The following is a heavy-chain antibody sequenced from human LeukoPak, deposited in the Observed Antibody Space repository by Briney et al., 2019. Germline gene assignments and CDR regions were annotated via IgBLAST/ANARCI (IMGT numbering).Heavy chain of an antibody. J-gene: IGHJ3*02. D-gene: IGHD3-10*01. Sequence: ASVKVSCKASGYTFTSYGISWVRQAPGQGLAGMGWISAYNGNTNYAQRLQGRVTMTTDTSTSTAYMELRSLRSDDTAVYYCARDTPYYYGSGSYYRAFDIWGQGTMVTVSS. CDR1: GYTFTSYG. CDR3: ARDTPYYYGSGSYYRAFDI. V-gene: IGHV1-18*01. CDR2: ISAYNGNT.